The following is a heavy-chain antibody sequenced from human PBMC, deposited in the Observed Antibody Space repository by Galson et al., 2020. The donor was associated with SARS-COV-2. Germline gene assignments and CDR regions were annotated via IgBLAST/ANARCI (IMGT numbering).Heavy chain of an antibody. D-gene: IGHD2-8*02. V-gene: IGHV3-21*01. CDR1: GFSFSTNS. CDR2: ISTGSNYI. J-gene: IGHJ3*02. CDR3: ASGGYTTGWGAFDI. Sequence: GGSLRLSCAASGFSFSTNSVNWVRQAPGKGLEWVSYISTGSNYIYYADSVKGRFTISRDNAKNSLLLQMNSLRVEDTAVYYCASGGYTTGWGAFDIWGQGTKVTVSS.